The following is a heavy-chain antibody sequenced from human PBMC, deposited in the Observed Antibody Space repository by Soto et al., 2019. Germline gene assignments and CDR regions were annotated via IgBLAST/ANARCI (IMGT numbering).Heavy chain of an antibody. CDR3: ARGRRAYYYGSGSYPYYYYMDV. Sequence: SETLSLTCTVSGGSISSGGYYWSWIRQHPGKGLEWIGYIYYSGSTYYNPSLKSRVTISVDTSKNQFSLKLSSVTAADTAVYYCARGRRAYYYGSGSYPYYYYMDVWGKGPTVTVSS. CDR2: IYYSGST. D-gene: IGHD3-10*01. V-gene: IGHV4-31*03. CDR1: GGSISSGGYY. J-gene: IGHJ6*03.